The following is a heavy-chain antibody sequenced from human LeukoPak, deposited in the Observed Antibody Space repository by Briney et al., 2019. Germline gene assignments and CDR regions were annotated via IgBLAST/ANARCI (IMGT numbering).Heavy chain of an antibody. J-gene: IGHJ4*02. V-gene: IGHV4-4*07. CDR3: ARKCYYASGIYYDF. CDR1: GGSISSYY. CDR2: IYTSGST. Sequence: SETLSLTCTVSGGSISSYYWSWIRQPAGKGLEWIGRIYTSGSTNYNPSLKSRVTMSVDTSKNQFSLRLNSVTAADTAVYYCARKCYYASGIYYDFWGQGTLVTVSS. D-gene: IGHD3-10*01.